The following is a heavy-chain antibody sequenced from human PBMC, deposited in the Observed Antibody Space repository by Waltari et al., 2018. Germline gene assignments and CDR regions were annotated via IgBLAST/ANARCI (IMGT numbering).Heavy chain of an antibody. V-gene: IGHV3-73*01. Sequence: EVQVVASGGGLVQPGGSLKLSCATSGFTFSGSTRHWVRQTSGRGLEWVGRIRRQPFNYATAYSESVKGRFTISRDDSKNTAYLQMNNLMTEDTAVYYCSGGEVTGTDFWGQGTLVTVSS. CDR2: IRRQPFNYAT. CDR3: SGGEVTGTDF. J-gene: IGHJ4*02. CDR1: GFTFSGST. D-gene: IGHD1-1*01.